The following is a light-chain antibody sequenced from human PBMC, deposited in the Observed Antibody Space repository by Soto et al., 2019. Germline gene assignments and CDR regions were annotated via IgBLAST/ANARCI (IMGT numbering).Light chain of an antibody. J-gene: IGKJ2*01. CDR2: CAA. CDR1: QGIINY. CDR3: QQRFTHLPT. Sequence: ILLTQSPSSLSASIGERVTITCRASQGIINYLSWYQQKPGNAPKLLIYCAATLQGGVPSRFSGSGSGTDFTLTVSSLQPVDLETYYCQQRFTHLPTFGQGTKVEIK. V-gene: IGKV1-9*01.